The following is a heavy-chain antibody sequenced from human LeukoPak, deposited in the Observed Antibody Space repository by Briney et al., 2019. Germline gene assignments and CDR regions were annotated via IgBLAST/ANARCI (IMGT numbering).Heavy chain of an antibody. D-gene: IGHD4-11*01. V-gene: IGHV4-31*03. CDR1: GGSISSGGYY. CDR2: IYYSGST. Sequence: PSQTLSLTCTVSGGSISSGGYYWRWIRQHPGKGLEWIGYIYYSGSTYYNPSLKSRVTISVDTSKNQFSLKLSSVTAADTAVYYCARGTVTTQNYYFDYWGQGTLVTVSS. J-gene: IGHJ4*02. CDR3: ARGTVTTQNYYFDY.